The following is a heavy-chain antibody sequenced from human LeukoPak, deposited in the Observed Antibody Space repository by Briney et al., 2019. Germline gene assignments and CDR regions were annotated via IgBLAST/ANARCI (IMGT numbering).Heavy chain of an antibody. J-gene: IGHJ3*02. CDR3: ARSRVGDEVVPDAFDI. Sequence: GGSLRLSCAASGFTFSSYAMHWVRQAPGKGLEYVSAISSNEGSTYYANSVKGRFTISRGNSKNTLYLQMGSLRAEDMAVYYCARSRVGDEVVPDAFDIWGQGTMVTVSS. CDR1: GFTFSSYA. V-gene: IGHV3-64*01. D-gene: IGHD2-15*01. CDR2: ISSNEGST.